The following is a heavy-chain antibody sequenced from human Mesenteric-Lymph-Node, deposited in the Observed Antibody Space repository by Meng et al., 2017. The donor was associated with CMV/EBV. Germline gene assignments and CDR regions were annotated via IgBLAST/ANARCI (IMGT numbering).Heavy chain of an antibody. Sequence: SETLSLTCSVSGGSVSIGTNYWSWIRQPPGKGLEWIGYINDIGSTKYNPSLKSRVTISTDTSKNQFSLNLKSATAADTAVYYCASTAGKAAGDYWGQGILVTVSS. D-gene: IGHD6-19*01. V-gene: IGHV4-61*01. CDR2: INDIGST. CDR1: GGSVSIGTNY. J-gene: IGHJ4*02. CDR3: ASTAGKAAGDY.